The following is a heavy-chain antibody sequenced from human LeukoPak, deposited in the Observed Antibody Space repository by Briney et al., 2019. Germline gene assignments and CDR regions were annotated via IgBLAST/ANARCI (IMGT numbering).Heavy chain of an antibody. Sequence: GGSLRLSCAASGSTFSSYGMRWVRQAPGRGLEWVAVISYDGSNKYYADSVKGRFTISRDNSKNTLYLQMNSLRAEDTAVYYCAKGTLEIWGQGTLVTVSS. CDR3: AKGTLEI. D-gene: IGHD5-24*01. J-gene: IGHJ4*02. CDR1: GSTFSSYG. V-gene: IGHV3-30*18. CDR2: ISYDGSNK.